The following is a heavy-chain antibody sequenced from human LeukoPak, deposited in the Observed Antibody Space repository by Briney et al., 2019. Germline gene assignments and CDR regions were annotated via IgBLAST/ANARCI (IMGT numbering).Heavy chain of an antibody. V-gene: IGHV1-2*02. CDR3: ARARYSSGWYVAFDI. Sequence: ASVKVSCKASGYTFTGYYMHWVRQAPGQGLEWMGWINPNSGGTNYAQKFQGRVTMTRDTSISTAYMELSRLRSDDTAVYYCARARYSSGWYVAFDIWGQGTMVTVSS. CDR1: GYTFTGYY. D-gene: IGHD6-19*01. J-gene: IGHJ3*02. CDR2: INPNSGGT.